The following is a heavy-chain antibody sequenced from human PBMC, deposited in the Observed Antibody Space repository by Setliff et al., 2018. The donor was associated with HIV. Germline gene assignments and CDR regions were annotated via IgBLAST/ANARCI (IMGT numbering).Heavy chain of an antibody. CDR3: ARSIARDYWYFSH. J-gene: IGHJ2*01. Sequence: SETLSLTCTVSGGSINSHYWSWIRQPPGKGLEWIGSIYYSGSTNYNPSLNSRVNISVDTSKNQSSLHLRSVTAADTAVYYCARSIARDYWYFSHWGRGTLVTVSS. D-gene: IGHD6-6*01. CDR1: GGSINSHY. V-gene: IGHV4-59*11. CDR2: IYYSGST.